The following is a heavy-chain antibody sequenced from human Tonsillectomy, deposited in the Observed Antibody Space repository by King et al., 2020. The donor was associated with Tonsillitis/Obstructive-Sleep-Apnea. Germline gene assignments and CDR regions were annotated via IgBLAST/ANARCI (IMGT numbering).Heavy chain of an antibody. D-gene: IGHD4-17*01. V-gene: IGHV3-9*01. J-gene: IGHJ4*02. CDR3: AKAPSDDSGAFGDY. CDR2: ISWNSGSI. Sequence: VQLVESGGGLVQPGRSLRLSCAASGFTFDDYAMHWVRQAPGKGLEWVSGISWNSGSIGYADSVKGRFTISRDNAKNSLYLQMNSLRAEDTALYYCAKAPSDDSGAFGDYWGQGTLVTVPP. CDR1: GFTFDDYA.